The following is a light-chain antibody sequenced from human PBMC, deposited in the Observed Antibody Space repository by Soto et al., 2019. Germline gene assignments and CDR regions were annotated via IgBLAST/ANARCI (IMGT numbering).Light chain of an antibody. CDR1: QSVRSDY. J-gene: IGKJ2*01. CDR2: GSG. V-gene: IGKV3D-20*02. Sequence: EIVLTQSPGTLSLSPGERATLSCRASQSVRSDYLAWYQQKPGQAPRLIIYGSGSRATGIPDRFSGSGSGTDFTLTISRLEPEDSAVYYCQQRSNWRYTFGQGTKLEIK. CDR3: QQRSNWRYT.